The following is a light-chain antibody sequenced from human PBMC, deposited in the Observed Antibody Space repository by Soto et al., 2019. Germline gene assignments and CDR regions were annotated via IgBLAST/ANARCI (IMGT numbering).Light chain of an antibody. V-gene: IGKV3-11*01. CDR2: DAS. Sequence: EIVLTQSPVTLSLSPGERATLSCRASQSISKYLAWYQQKPGQAPRLPIYDASNRASGIPARFSGSGSGTDFTLTISSLEPEDFAVYYCQQRSNWRGTFGGGTKVEI. J-gene: IGKJ4*01. CDR1: QSISKY. CDR3: QQRSNWRGT.